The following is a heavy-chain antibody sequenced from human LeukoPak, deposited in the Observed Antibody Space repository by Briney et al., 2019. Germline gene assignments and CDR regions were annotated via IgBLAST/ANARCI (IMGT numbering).Heavy chain of an antibody. CDR3: ARDSPTFYSGY. J-gene: IGHJ4*02. CDR1: GFTFDDYA. V-gene: IGHV3-9*01. D-gene: IGHD3-3*02. Sequence: PGGSLRLSCAASGFTFDDYAMHWVRQAPGKGLEWVSGISWNSGSIGYADSVKGRFTISRDNAKNSLYLQMNSLRAEDTAVYYCARDSPTFYSGYWGQGTLVTVSS. CDR2: ISWNSGSI.